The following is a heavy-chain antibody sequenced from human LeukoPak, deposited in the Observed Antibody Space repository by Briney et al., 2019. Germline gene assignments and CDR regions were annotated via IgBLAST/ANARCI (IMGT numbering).Heavy chain of an antibody. CDR2: ISSSGSTI. CDR3: ARDLRFYSDTSGYYSRDPYYFDY. Sequence: GGSLRLSCEASGFTFSSYSMNWVRQAPGKGLEWVSYISSSGSTIYYADSVKGRFTISRDNAGNSLYLRMKGLRDEDTAVYYCARDLRFYSDTSGYYSRDPYYFDYWGQGTLVTVSS. J-gene: IGHJ4*02. CDR1: GFTFSSYS. D-gene: IGHD3-22*01. V-gene: IGHV3-48*02.